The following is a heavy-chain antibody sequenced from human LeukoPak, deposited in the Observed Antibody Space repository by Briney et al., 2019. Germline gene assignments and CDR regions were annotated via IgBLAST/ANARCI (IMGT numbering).Heavy chain of an antibody. CDR2: ISWNSDSV. CDR3: AKDYGYSSSWYDY. CDR1: GFTFDDYG. V-gene: IGHV3-9*01. J-gene: IGHJ4*02. Sequence: GGSLRLSCEASGFTFDDYGMHWVRQAPGKGLEWVSTISWNSDSVGYVDSVKGRFTISRDNAKKTLYLQMNSLRPEDTALYYCAKDYGYSSSWYDYWGQGTLVTVSS. D-gene: IGHD6-13*01.